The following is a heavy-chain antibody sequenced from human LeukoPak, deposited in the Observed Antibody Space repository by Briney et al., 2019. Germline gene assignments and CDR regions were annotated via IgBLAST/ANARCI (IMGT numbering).Heavy chain of an antibody. Sequence: SETLSLTCTVSGGSISSTSFWGWIRRPPGKGLEWIGNIYSNGDTHYSPSLRSRVTISVDTSKNQFSLKMNSMTAADTALYYCARQGSGFRLDYWGPGMLVTVSS. CDR3: ARQGSGFRLDY. V-gene: IGHV4-39*01. CDR2: IYSNGDT. CDR1: GGSISSTSF. D-gene: IGHD6-19*01. J-gene: IGHJ4*02.